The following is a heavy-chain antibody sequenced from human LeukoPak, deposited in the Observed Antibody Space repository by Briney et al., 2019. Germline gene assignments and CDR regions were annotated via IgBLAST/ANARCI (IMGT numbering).Heavy chain of an antibody. Sequence: VASVKVSCKASGGTFSSYAISWVRQAPGQGLEWMGGIIPIFGTANYAQKFQGRVTITTDESTSTAYRELSSLRSEDTAVYYCARGIQLGDYYYMDVWGKGTTVTVSS. CDR3: ARGIQLGDYYYMDV. CDR1: GGTFSSYA. J-gene: IGHJ6*03. V-gene: IGHV1-69*05. CDR2: IIPIFGTA. D-gene: IGHD5-18*01.